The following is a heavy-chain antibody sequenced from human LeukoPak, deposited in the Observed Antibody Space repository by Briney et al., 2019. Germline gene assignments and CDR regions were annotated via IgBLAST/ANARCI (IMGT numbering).Heavy chain of an antibody. V-gene: IGHV3-23*01. J-gene: IGHJ6*03. Sequence: GGSLSLSCAASGFTFSTYAMRGVREAPGKGGEWGSTLGAGGVDTYSADSLKGRFTTSRNNSINKLYLQMNSLRAEVTAVYCCAKDRGQIYYNYYMDIWGKGTTVTVSS. CDR3: AKDRGQIYYNYYMDI. CDR2: LGAGGVDT. CDR1: GFTFSTYA.